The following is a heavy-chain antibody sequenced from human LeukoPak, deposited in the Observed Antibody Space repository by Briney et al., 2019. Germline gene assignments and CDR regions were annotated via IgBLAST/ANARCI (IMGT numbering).Heavy chain of an antibody. CDR2: ISSLETST. CDR1: GFPFSRYE. CDR3: AREHYFYHMDG. Sequence: GGSLRLSCAASGFPFSRYEMNWVRQAPGKGLEWISYISSLETSTYYADSVKGRFTISRDNAENSLYLQMNSLRAEDTAVYYCAREHYFYHMDGWGEGTTVTVSS. V-gene: IGHV3-48*03. J-gene: IGHJ6*03.